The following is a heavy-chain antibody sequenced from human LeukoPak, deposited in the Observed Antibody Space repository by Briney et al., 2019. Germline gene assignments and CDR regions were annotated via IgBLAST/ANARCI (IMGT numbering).Heavy chain of an antibody. Sequence: PGGSLRLSCAASGFTFSDYYMSWIRQAPGKGLEWVSYISSSSSYTNYADSVKGRFTISRDNAKNSLYLQMNSLRAEDTAVYYCARAEQWLAYYFDYWGQGTLVAVSS. J-gene: IGHJ4*02. CDR1: GFTFSDYY. CDR2: ISSSSSYT. V-gene: IGHV3-11*06. D-gene: IGHD6-19*01. CDR3: ARAEQWLAYYFDY.